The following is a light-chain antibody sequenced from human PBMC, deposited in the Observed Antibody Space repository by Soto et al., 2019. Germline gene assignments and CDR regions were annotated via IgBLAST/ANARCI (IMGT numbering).Light chain of an antibody. J-gene: IGKJ2*01. V-gene: IGKV3-20*01. CDR1: QSVRSNY. Sequence: EIVLTQSPGTLSLSPGERATLSCRASQSVRSNYLAWYQQKPGQAPRLLIYGASSRATGIPDRFSGTGSGKNFPLTISRMGAEDFAVYFRQPYGGSTDTFGQGTKLEIK. CDR3: QPYGGSTDT. CDR2: GAS.